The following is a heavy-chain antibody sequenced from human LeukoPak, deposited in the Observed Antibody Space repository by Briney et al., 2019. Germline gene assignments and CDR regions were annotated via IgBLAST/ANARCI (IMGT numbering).Heavy chain of an antibody. CDR3: ARELYCSSTSCYWEYNWFDP. CDR2: IGGSGVST. Sequence: GGSLRLSCAASEFTLSSYDMHWVRQAPGKGLEWVSAIGGSGVSTYYADSVKGRFTISRDNAKNTLYLQMNSLRAEDTAVYYCARELYCSSTSCYWEYNWFDPWGQGTLVTVSS. D-gene: IGHD2-2*01. CDR1: EFTLSSYD. J-gene: IGHJ5*02. V-gene: IGHV3-23*01.